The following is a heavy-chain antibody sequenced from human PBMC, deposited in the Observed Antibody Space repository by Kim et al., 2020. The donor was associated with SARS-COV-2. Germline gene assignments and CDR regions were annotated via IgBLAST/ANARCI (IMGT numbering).Heavy chain of an antibody. V-gene: IGHV3-13*01. Sequence: GGSLRLSCAASGFTFSSYDMHWVRQATGKGLEWVSTIGTAGDTYYPGSVKGRFTISRENAKNSLYLQMNSLRAGDTAVYYCARVGSSTSCYPCYYYYYMDVWGKGTTVTVSS. CDR1: GFTFSSYD. CDR2: IGTAGDT. D-gene: IGHD2-2*01. CDR3: ARVGSSTSCYPCYYYYYMDV. J-gene: IGHJ6*03.